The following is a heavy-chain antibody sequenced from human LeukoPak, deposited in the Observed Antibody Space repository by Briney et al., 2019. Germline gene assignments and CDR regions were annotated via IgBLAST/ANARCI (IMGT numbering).Heavy chain of an antibody. J-gene: IGHJ4*02. V-gene: IGHV3-7*05. Sequence: GGSLRLSCAASGFTFSSYWMSWVRQAPGKGLEWVANIKQDGSEKYYVDSVKGRFTISRDNAKNSLYLQMNSLRAEDTAVYYCARDSPAGRTYFDYWGQGTLVTVSS. CDR1: GFTFSSYW. CDR2: IKQDGSEK. CDR3: ARDSPAGRTYFDY. D-gene: IGHD1-1*01.